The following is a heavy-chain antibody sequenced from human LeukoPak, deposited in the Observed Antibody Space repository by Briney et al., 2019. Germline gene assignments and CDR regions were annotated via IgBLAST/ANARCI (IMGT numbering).Heavy chain of an antibody. D-gene: IGHD6-19*01. CDR3: AIASSGWYGSFDC. Sequence: SETLSLTRPVTRCSIRSSSYYWGGTRQPPGKGLEWIGSIYYSGSTYYNPSLKSRVTISVDTSKNQFSLNLSSVTAADTAVYYCAIASSGWYGSFDCWGQGTLVTVSS. V-gene: IGHV4-39*01. CDR1: RCSIRSSSYY. CDR2: IYYSGST. J-gene: IGHJ4*02.